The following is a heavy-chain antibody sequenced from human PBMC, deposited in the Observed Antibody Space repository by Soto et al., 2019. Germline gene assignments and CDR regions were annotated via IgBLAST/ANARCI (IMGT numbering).Heavy chain of an antibody. CDR1: GFTFSSYS. Sequence: EVQLVESGGGLVKPGGSLRLSCAASGFTFSSYSMNWVRQAPGKGLEWVSSISSSSSYIYYADSVKGRFTISRDNAKNALDLQMNSLRAEDTAVYYCERSAGYGDYVVFWGQGTLVTVSS. V-gene: IGHV3-21*01. CDR3: ERSAGYGDYVVF. CDR2: ISSSSSYI. D-gene: IGHD4-17*01. J-gene: IGHJ4*02.